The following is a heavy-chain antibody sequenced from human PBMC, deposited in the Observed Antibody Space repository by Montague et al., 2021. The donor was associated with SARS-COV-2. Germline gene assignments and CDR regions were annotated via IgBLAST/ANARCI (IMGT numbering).Heavy chain of an antibody. CDR1: GVALRTYC. Sequence: SETLSLTCPIHGVALRTYCSDGNSQDPGKRLECIGEIQHGGSTNXNPSLKSRVTISADTSKNQFSLKLTSVAAADTAVYYCARLGDGVVPSPILGVGPYYSYYYMDVWGKGTTVTVSS. D-gene: IGHD3-10*01. J-gene: IGHJ6*03. CDR3: ARLGDGVVPSPILGVGPYYSYYYMDV. V-gene: IGHV4-34*01. CDR2: IQHGGST.